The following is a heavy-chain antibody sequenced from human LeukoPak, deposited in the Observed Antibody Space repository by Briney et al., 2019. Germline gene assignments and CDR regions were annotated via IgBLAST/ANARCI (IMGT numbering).Heavy chain of an antibody. CDR3: ARDRYSSGWYRYNWFDP. Sequence: SVKVSCKASGGTFSSYAISWVRQAPGQGLEWMGGIIPIFGTANYAQKFQGRVTITADESTSTAYMELSSLRSEGTAVYYCARDRYSSGWYRYNWFDPWGQGTLVTVSS. V-gene: IGHV1-69*13. J-gene: IGHJ5*02. CDR2: IIPIFGTA. D-gene: IGHD6-19*01. CDR1: GGTFSSYA.